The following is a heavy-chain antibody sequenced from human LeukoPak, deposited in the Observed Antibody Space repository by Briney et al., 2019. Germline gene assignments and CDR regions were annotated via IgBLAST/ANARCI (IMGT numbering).Heavy chain of an antibody. J-gene: IGHJ4*02. CDR2: ICYSGST. V-gene: IGHV4-39*01. CDR1: SGSISSSSYY. Sequence: SETLSLTCTVSSGSISSSSYYWGWIRQPPGKGLEWIGSICYSGSTYYNPSLKSRVTISVDTSKNQFSLKLSSVTAADTAVYYCARIAVAGTLLDYWGQGTLVIVSS. D-gene: IGHD6-19*01. CDR3: ARIAVAGTLLDY.